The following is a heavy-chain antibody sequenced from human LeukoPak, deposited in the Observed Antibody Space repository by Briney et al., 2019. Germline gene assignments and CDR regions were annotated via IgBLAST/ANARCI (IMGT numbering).Heavy chain of an antibody. D-gene: IGHD3-10*01. CDR1: GGSISNYY. Sequence: SETLSLTCTVSGGSISNYYWSWIRQAPGKGLEWIGYIYYSGSTNYNPSLKSRVTISVDTSKNQFSLKLSSVTAADTAVYYCARDAYGSGSYYLNWFDPRGQGTLVTVSS. CDR2: IYYSGST. J-gene: IGHJ5*02. V-gene: IGHV4-59*01. CDR3: ARDAYGSGSYYLNWFDP.